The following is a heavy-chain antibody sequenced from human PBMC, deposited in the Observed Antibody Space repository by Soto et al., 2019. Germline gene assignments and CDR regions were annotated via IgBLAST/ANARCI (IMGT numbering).Heavy chain of an antibody. V-gene: IGHV1-18*01. J-gene: IGHJ6*02. D-gene: IGHD3-3*01. CDR1: GYTFTSYG. CDR2: ISAYNGNT. CDR3: ARDRFLESLLSHRRYYGMDV. Sequence: ASVKVSCKASGYTFTSYGISWVRQAPGQGLEWMGWISAYNGNTNYAQKLQGRVTMTTDTSTSTAYMELRSLRSDDTAVYYCARDRFLESLLSHRRYYGMDVWDQ.